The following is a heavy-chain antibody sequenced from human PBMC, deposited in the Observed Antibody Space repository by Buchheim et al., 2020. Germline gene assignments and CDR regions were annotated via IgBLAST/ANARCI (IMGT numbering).Heavy chain of an antibody. CDR2: ISYDGSNK. CDR3: AKEGYYDSSGYSDGAGGLDPYFDY. CDR1: GFTFSSYG. Sequence: QVQLVESGGGVVQPGRSLRLSCAASGFTFSSYGMHWVRQAPGKGLEWVAVISYDGSNKYYADSVKGRFTISRDNSKNTLYLQMNSLRAEDTAVYYCAKEGYYDSSGYSDGAGGLDPYFDYWGQGTL. J-gene: IGHJ4*02. V-gene: IGHV3-30*18. D-gene: IGHD3-22*01.